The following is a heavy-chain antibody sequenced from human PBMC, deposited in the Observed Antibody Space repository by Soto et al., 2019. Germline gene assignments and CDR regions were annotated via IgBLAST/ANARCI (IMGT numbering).Heavy chain of an antibody. Sequence: GESLKISCAASGFTFSSYSMNWVRQAPGKGLEWVSSISSSSSYIYYADSVKGRFTISRDNAKNSLYLQMNSLRAEDTAVYYCARVPLTLTGYYNGPIYFDYWGQGTLVTVSS. CDR2: ISSSSSYI. CDR1: GFTFSSYS. CDR3: ARVPLTLTGYYNGPIYFDY. V-gene: IGHV3-21*01. D-gene: IGHD3-9*01. J-gene: IGHJ4*02.